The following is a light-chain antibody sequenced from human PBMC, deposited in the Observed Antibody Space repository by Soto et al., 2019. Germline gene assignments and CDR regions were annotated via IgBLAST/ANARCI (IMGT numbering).Light chain of an antibody. V-gene: IGLV1-51*01. CDR3: GAWDDGLSAYV. Sequence: QSVLMQPPSVSAAPGQKVTISCAGSGSNVGNHYVSWYQQLPGTAPKLLIYDDNKGPSGIPDRFSGSKSATSATLGITGLQTGDEADYYCGAWDDGLSAYVFGPGTKLTVL. CDR2: DDN. CDR1: GSNVGNHY. J-gene: IGLJ1*01.